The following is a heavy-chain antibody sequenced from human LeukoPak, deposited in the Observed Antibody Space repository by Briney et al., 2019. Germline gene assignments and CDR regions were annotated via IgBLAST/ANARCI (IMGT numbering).Heavy chain of an antibody. V-gene: IGHV3-23*01. Sequence: RAGGSLRLSCAASGFTFGIYDLSWVRQAPGKGLECVSAINRGVGSTYYADSVKGRFTISRDNSKNTLYLQMNNLRADDTAVYYCAKKGQADDDGKPDWGQGTLVTVSS. CDR2: INRGVGST. CDR3: AKKGQADDDGKPD. D-gene: IGHD1-1*01. J-gene: IGHJ4*02. CDR1: GFTFGIYD.